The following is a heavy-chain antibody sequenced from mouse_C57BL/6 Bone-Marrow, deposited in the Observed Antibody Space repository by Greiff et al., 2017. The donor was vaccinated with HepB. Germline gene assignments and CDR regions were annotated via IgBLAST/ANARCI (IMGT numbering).Heavy chain of an antibody. D-gene: IGHD2-3*01. J-gene: IGHJ4*01. Sequence: QVQLKESGPGLVQPSQSLSITCTVSGFSLTSYGIHWVRQSPGKGLEWLGVIWSGGSTDYNAAFISRLSISKDNSKSQVFFKMNSLQADDTAIYYCATAGYYDAMDYWGQGTSVTVSS. CDR3: ATAGYYDAMDY. CDR2: IWSGGST. CDR1: GFSLTSYG. V-gene: IGHV2-2*01.